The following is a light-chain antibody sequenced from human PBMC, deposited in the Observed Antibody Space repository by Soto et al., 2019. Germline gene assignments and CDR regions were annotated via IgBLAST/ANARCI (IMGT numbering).Light chain of an antibody. CDR2: GAS. J-gene: IGKJ1*01. Sequence: EIELSQSQGTLCLPPGERATLPRRTSQTVSSNLAWYQQNPGQAPRLLIYGASTRATGIPARFSGSGSGTEFTLTISSLQSEDFAVYYCQQYNNWPRTFGQGTKV. CDR3: QQYNNWPRT. CDR1: QTVSSN. V-gene: IGKV3-15*01.